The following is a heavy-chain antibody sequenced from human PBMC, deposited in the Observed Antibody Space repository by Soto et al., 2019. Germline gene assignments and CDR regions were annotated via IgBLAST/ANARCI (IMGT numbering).Heavy chain of an antibody. CDR1: GGSVSSGDYY. J-gene: IGHJ4*02. Sequence: SETLSLTCTVSGGSVSSGDYYWSWIRQPPGKGLEWIGEINHSGSTNYNPSLKSRVTISVDTSKNQFSLKLSSVTAADTAVYYCARKDIVVVVAATGFDYWGQGTLVTVSS. CDR2: INHSGST. CDR3: ARKDIVVVVAATGFDY. V-gene: IGHV4-61*08. D-gene: IGHD2-15*01.